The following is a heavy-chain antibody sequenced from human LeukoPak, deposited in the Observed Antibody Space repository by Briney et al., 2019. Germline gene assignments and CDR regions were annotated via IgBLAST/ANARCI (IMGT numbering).Heavy chain of an antibody. Sequence: SETLSLTCAVYGGSFSGYYWSWIRQPPGKGLEWIGEINHSGSTNYNPSLKSRVTISVDTSKNQFSLKLSSVTAADTAVYYCARGRVMVRGVIIFVYYGMDVWGQGTTVTVSS. CDR2: INHSGST. V-gene: IGHV4-34*01. J-gene: IGHJ6*02. CDR1: GGSFSGYY. D-gene: IGHD3-10*01. CDR3: ARGRVMVRGVIIFVYYGMDV.